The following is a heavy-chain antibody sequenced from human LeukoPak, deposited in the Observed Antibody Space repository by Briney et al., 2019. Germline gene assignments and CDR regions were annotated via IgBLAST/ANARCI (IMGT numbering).Heavy chain of an antibody. V-gene: IGHV4-34*01. CDR3: TRAPYCSSTSCYEGGAY. J-gene: IGHJ4*02. CDR2: INHIGST. CDR1: GGSFSGYY. Sequence: SETLSLTCAVYGGSFSGYYWSWVREPPGKGLEWSGEINHIGSTNYNTSLKSRVTISVDTSKSQFSLKLSSVTAADTAVYYCTRAPYCSSTSCYEGGAYWGQGTLVTVSS. D-gene: IGHD2-2*01.